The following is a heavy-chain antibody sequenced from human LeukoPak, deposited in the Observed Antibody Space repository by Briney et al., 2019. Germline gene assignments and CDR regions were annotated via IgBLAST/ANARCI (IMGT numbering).Heavy chain of an antibody. D-gene: IGHD3-22*01. J-gene: IGHJ4*02. CDR1: GFTFSRFW. V-gene: IGHV3-7*01. CDR2: IKQDGSEK. Sequence: GGSLRLSCAASGFTFSRFWMTRVRQAPGKGLEWVANIKQDGSEKYYVDSVKGRFTISRDNAKNSLYLQMNSLRAEDTAVYYCAREGYDSSGYYPTDYWGQGTLVTVSS. CDR3: AREGYDSSGYYPTDY.